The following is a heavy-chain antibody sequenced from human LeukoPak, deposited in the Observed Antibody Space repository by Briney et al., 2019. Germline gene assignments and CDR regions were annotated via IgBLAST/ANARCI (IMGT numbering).Heavy chain of an antibody. CDR3: AGRDY. V-gene: IGHV4-4*07. D-gene: IGHD2-15*01. CDR1: GASISSYY. J-gene: IGHJ4*02. CDR2: VYTSGSI. Sequence: SETLSLTCTVSGASISSYYWSWIRQPAERGLEWIGRVYTSGSIDYNPSLESRVTISVDRSKNHFFLKLSSVTAADTAIYYCAGRDYWGQGTLVTVSS.